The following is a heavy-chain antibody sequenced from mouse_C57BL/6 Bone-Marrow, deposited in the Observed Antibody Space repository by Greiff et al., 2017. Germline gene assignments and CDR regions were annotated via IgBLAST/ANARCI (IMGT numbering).Heavy chain of an antibody. CDR3: ARRLMFDSDYESMDD. CDR1: GFTFRSYA. V-gene: IGHV5-6*01. CDR2: ICRGGGYT. J-gene: IGHJ4*01. D-gene: IGHD1-1*01. Sequence: EVHLQQSGGELVKPGGSLKISCAASGFTFRSYAISWVSQTPDKGLEWVATICRGGGYTYYIDSVKGRFTISRDNASTTLYLKMSRLKSEDTALYYCARRLMFDSDYESMDDWGQGTTVTVSS.